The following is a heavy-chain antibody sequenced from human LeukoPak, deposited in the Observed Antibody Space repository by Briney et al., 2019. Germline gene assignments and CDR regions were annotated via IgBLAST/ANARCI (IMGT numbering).Heavy chain of an antibody. V-gene: IGHV3-9*01. D-gene: IGHD3-22*01. J-gene: IGHJ4*02. CDR2: ISWNGGRI. CDR3: ARDRLDSSGYYYIPDYFDY. CDR1: GFTFDDYA. Sequence: GGSLRLSRAASGFTFDDYAMHWVRQAPGKGLEWVSGISWNGGRIGYADSVKGRFTISRDNAKNSLYVQMNSLRAEDTAVYYCARDRLDSSGYYYIPDYFDYWGQGTLVTVSS.